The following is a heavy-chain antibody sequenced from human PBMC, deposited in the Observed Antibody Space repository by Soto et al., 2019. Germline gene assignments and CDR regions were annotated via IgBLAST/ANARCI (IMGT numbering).Heavy chain of an antibody. CDR2: IYPGDSDT. Sequence: LGESLKISWKGSGYSFASYWIVWVRQMPGKGLEWMGIIYPGDSDTRYSPSFQGQVTMSADKSVTTAYLQWSSLKASDTAIYYCGRQELRWGGIFDYWGQGTLVTVSS. CDR3: GRQELRWGGIFDY. CDR1: GYSFASYW. J-gene: IGHJ4*02. V-gene: IGHV5-51*01. D-gene: IGHD2-15*01.